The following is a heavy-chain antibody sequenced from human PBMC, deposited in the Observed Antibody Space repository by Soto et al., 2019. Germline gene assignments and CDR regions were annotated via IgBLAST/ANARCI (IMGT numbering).Heavy chain of an antibody. CDR2: IYYSGST. D-gene: IGHD1-1*01. V-gene: IGHV4-59*01. J-gene: IGHJ5*02. CDR1: GGSISRYY. Sequence: SETLSLTCTVSGGSISRYYWSWIRQPPGKGLEWIGYIYYSGSTNYNPSLKSRVTISVDTSKNQFSLKLSSVTAADTAVYYCARHNLFNSFDPWGQGTLVTVSS. CDR3: ARHNLFNSFDP.